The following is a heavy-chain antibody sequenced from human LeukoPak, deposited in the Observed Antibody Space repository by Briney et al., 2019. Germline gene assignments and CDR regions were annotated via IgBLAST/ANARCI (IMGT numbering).Heavy chain of an antibody. V-gene: IGHV3-23*01. Sequence: GGSLRLSCAASGFTFSSYAMNWVRQAPGKGLEWVSVISGSGGRTYYADSVKGRFTISRDNSKNTLYLQMNSLRAEDTAVYYCAKGMQDDPFRVVIIPVNKYIDVWGKGTTVTVSS. CDR3: AKGMQDDPFRVVIIPVNKYIDV. D-gene: IGHD3-3*01. CDR2: ISGSGGRT. CDR1: GFTFSSYA. J-gene: IGHJ6*03.